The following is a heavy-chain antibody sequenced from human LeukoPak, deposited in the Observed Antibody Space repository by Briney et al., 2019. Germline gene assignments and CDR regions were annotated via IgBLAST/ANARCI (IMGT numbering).Heavy chain of an antibody. CDR3: AKNFSRLFSGHQAFDI. J-gene: IGHJ3*02. D-gene: IGHD1-7*01. CDR2: ISGSGSGGST. V-gene: IGHV3-23*01. Sequence: GGSLRLSCAASGFTFSSSAMSWVRQAPGKGLEGVSSISGSGSGGSTYYPNSVKGRFTISRNNSKNTLYLQMNSLKAEETVVYYCAKNFSRLFSGHQAFDIWGQGTMVTVSS. CDR1: GFTFSSSA.